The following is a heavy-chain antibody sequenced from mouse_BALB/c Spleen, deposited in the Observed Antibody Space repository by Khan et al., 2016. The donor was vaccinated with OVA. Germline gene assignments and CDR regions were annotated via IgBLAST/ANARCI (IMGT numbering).Heavy chain of an antibody. V-gene: IGHV1-18*01. D-gene: IGHD3-3*01. CDR2: INPKNGGT. J-gene: IGHJ4*01. CDR1: GYTFPENT. Sequence: VQLKESGPELVKPGASVKISCKTSGYTFPENTVHWVKQSLGKSLDWIGVINPKNGGTAYNQKFKGKATLTVDKSSSTAYMEFRSLTSEDSAVYYCARDAGRYWGQGTSVTVAS. CDR3: ARDAGRY.